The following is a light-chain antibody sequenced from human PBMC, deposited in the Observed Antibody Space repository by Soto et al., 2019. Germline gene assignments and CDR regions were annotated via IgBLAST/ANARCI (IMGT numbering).Light chain of an antibody. Sequence: DIQMTQSPPSLSASVGDRVTITCRASQSISNYLNWYQQMPGKAPKVLIYAASSLQSGVPSRFGGRGSGTDFTLTISSLQPEDFATYDCEQSYSAPLTFGGGTKVEIK. CDR1: QSISNY. J-gene: IGKJ4*01. V-gene: IGKV1-39*01. CDR2: AAS. CDR3: EQSYSAPLT.